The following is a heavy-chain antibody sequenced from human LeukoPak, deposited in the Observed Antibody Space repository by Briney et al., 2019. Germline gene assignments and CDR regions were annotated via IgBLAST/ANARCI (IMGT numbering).Heavy chain of an antibody. CDR1: GGSFSGYY. CDR2: INHSGST. D-gene: IGHD6-19*01. Sequence: PSETLSLTCAVYGGSFSGYYWSWIRQPPGKGLEWIGEINHSGSTNYNPSLKSRVTISVDTSKNQFSLKLSSVTAADTAVYYCASGEQWLVLWEWGQGTPVTVSS. CDR3: ASGEQWLVLWE. V-gene: IGHV4-34*01. J-gene: IGHJ4*02.